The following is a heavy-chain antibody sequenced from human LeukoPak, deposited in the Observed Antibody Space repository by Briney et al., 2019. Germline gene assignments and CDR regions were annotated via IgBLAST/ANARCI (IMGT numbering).Heavy chain of an antibody. D-gene: IGHD3-9*01. CDR1: GFTFSSDW. J-gene: IGHJ6*04. CDR3: ARYLHAFGLDV. V-gene: IGHV3-74*01. Sequence: GGSLRLSCEDSGFTFSSDWMRWVRQAPGKGQVWVSHISSDERVIRYADSVKGRFTISRDKAKNTLYLQMNSLRAEDTGVYYCARYLHAFGLDVWGKGTTVSVS. CDR2: ISSDERVI.